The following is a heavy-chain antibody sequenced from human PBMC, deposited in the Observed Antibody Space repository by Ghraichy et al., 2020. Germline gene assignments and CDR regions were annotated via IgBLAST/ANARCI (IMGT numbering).Heavy chain of an antibody. CDR2: ISGYNGNT. J-gene: IGHJ6*02. CDR3: ALPGYYDILTDPPSGRHYHYYYGMDV. Sequence: ASVKVSCKASGYTFSSYGITWVRQAPGQGLEWMGWISGYNGNTNYAQKLQGRVTMTTDTSTSTAHMELRSLRSDDTAVYYCALPGYYDILTDPPSGRHYHYYYGMDVWGQGTTVTVSS. CDR1: GYTFSSYG. D-gene: IGHD3-9*01. V-gene: IGHV1-18*01.